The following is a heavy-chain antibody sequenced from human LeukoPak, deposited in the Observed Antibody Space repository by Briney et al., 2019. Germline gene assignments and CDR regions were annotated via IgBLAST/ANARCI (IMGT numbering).Heavy chain of an antibody. CDR2: INAGNGNT. CDR1: GYTFTSYA. J-gene: IGHJ6*03. Sequence: ASVKVSCKASGYTFTSYAMHWVRQAPGQRLEWMGWINAGNGNTKYSQKFQGRVTITRDTSASTAYMELSSLRSEDTAVYYCARGFHCSSTSCDGYYYYYYMDVWGKGTTVTVSS. CDR3: ARGFHCSSTSCDGYYYYYYMDV. V-gene: IGHV1-3*01. D-gene: IGHD2-2*01.